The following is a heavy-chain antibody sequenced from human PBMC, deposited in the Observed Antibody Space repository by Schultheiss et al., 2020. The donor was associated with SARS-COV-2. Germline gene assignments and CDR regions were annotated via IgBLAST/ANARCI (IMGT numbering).Heavy chain of an antibody. J-gene: IGHJ4*02. Sequence: SETLSLTCTVSGGPISSYYWSWIRQPPGKGLEWIGYIYYSGSTNYNPSLKSRVTISVDTSKNQFSLKLSSVTAADTAVYYCASSPIAVAGNFDYWGQGTLVTVSS. D-gene: IGHD6-19*01. CDR1: GGPISSYY. V-gene: IGHV4-59*08. CDR3: ASSPIAVAGNFDY. CDR2: IYYSGST.